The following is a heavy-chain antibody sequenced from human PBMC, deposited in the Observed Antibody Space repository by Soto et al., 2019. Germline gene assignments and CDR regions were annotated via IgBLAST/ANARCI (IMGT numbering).Heavy chain of an antibody. Sequence: SETLSLTCAVSGGSVSTYYWAWIRQPPGKGLEWIGEINPSGGTNYNPSLKSRVTISVDTSKNQFSLKVTSVTAADTAVYYCARGHNYYGSGSYSDYYYYGMDVWGQGTTVTAP. V-gene: IGHV4-34*01. CDR1: GGSVSTYY. J-gene: IGHJ6*02. CDR3: ARGHNYYGSGSYSDYYYYGMDV. D-gene: IGHD3-10*01. CDR2: INPSGGT.